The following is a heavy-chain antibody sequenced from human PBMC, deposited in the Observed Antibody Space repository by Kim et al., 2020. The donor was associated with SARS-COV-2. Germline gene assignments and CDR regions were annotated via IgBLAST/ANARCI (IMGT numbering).Heavy chain of an antibody. D-gene: IGHD4-17*01. CDR2: ISAYNGNT. CDR1: GYTFTSYG. Sequence: ASVKVSCKASGYTFTSYGISWVRQAPGQGLEWMGWISAYNGNTNYAQKLQGRATMTTDTSTSPAYMGLRSLRSDDTAVYYCARDCYGDYGGCVDYYYGMDVWGQGTTVTVSS. J-gene: IGHJ6*02. CDR3: ARDCYGDYGGCVDYYYGMDV. V-gene: IGHV1-18*01.